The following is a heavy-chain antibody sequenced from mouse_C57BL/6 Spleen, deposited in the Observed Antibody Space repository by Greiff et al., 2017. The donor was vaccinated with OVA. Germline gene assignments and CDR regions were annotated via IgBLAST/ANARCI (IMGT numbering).Heavy chain of an antibody. CDR3: ARGDYDEVYFDY. V-gene: IGHV1-42*01. CDR1: GYSFTGYY. J-gene: IGHJ2*01. D-gene: IGHD2-4*01. CDR2: INPSTGGT. Sequence: DVQLQESGPELVKPGASVKISCKASGYSFTGYYMNWVKQSPEKSLEWIGEINPSTGGTTYNQKFKAKATLTVDKSSSTAYMQLKSLTSEDSAVYYCARGDYDEVYFDYWGQGTTLTVSS.